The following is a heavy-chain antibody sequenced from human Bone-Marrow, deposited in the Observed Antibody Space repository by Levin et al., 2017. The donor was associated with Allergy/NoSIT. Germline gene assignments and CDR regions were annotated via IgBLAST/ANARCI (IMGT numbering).Heavy chain of an antibody. Sequence: PSETLSLTCTVSGGSISIFYWNWIRQSPGKGLEWIGYIYYGGSTNYNPSLKSRVTISVDTSKNQFSLNLNSVTAADTAVYYCAREVSTGRGGYYGLDVWGQGTLVTVSS. CDR1: GGSISIFY. CDR2: IYYGGST. J-gene: IGHJ6*02. V-gene: IGHV4-59*01. D-gene: IGHD5/OR15-5a*01. CDR3: AREVSTGRGGYYGLDV.